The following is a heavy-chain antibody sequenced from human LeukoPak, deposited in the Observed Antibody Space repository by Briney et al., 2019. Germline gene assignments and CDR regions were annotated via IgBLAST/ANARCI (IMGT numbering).Heavy chain of an antibody. Sequence: PSETLSLTCTVSGGSISSYYWSWIRQPPGKGLEWIGYVFHSGSTNYNPSLKSRVTISVDTSKNQFSLKLTSVTTADTAVYYCARDSSGYYRIDYWGQGTLVTVSS. V-gene: IGHV4-59*08. CDR3: ARDSSGYYRIDY. CDR1: GGSISSYY. D-gene: IGHD3-22*01. CDR2: VFHSGST. J-gene: IGHJ4*02.